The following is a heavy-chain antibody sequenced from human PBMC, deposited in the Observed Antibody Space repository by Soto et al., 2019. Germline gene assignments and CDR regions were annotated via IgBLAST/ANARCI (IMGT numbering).Heavy chain of an antibody. CDR1: GFTFSSYS. D-gene: IGHD6-19*01. J-gene: IGHJ5*02. Sequence: EVQLVESGGGLVKPGGSLRLSCAASGFTFSSYSMNWVRQAPGKGLEWVSSISSSSSYIYYADSVKGRFTISRDNAKNSLYLQMNILRAEDTAVYYCAIAAGTLPNRWFDPWGQGTLVTVSS. CDR2: ISSSSSYI. V-gene: IGHV3-21*01. CDR3: AIAAGTLPNRWFDP.